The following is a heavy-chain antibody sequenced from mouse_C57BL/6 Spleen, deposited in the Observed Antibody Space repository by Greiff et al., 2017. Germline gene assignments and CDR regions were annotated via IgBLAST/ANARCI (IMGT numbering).Heavy chain of an antibody. Sequence: EVKLMESGPGLVKPSQSLSLTCSVTGYSITSGYYWNWIRQFPGNKLEWMGYISYDGSDNYNPSLKNRISITRDTSKNQFFLKLNSVTTEDTATYYCARVYDYDYYAMDYWGQGTSVTVSS. CDR3: ARVYDYDYYAMDY. CDR2: ISYDGSD. D-gene: IGHD2-4*01. J-gene: IGHJ4*01. CDR1: GYSITSGYY. V-gene: IGHV3-6*01.